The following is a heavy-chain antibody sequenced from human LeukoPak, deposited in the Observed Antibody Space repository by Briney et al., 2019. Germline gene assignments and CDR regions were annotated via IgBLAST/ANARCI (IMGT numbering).Heavy chain of an antibody. CDR3: ANYVWGSTFDY. CDR2: INHSGST. D-gene: IGHD3-16*01. V-gene: IGHV4-34*01. Sequence: PSETLSLTCAVYGGSFSGYYWSWIRQPPGKGLEWIGEINHSGSTNYNPSLKSRVTISVDTSKNQFSLKLSSVTAADTAVYYCANYVWGSTFDYWGQGILVTVSS. CDR1: GGSFSGYY. J-gene: IGHJ4*02.